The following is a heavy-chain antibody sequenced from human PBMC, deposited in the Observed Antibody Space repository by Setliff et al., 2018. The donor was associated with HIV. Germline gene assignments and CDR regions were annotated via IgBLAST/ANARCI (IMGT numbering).Heavy chain of an antibody. J-gene: IGHJ6*03. CDR1: GGSFTGYY. D-gene: IGHD1-26*01. CDR3: ARGREVKRDTYYDYFYMDV. V-gene: IGHV4-34*01. CDR2: ISHTGSA. Sequence: SETLSLTCAIYGGSFTGYYWSWIRQPPGKGLEWIGQISHTGSANYNPSLKSRVTISEDTSKNQFSLKLKSATAADTAVYYCARGREVKRDTYYDYFYMDVWSRGTAVTVSS.